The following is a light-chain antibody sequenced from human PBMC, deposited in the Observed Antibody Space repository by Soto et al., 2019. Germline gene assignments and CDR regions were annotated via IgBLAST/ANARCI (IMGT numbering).Light chain of an antibody. V-gene: IGKV4-1*01. CDR2: WAS. CDR3: QQDYSTPLT. Sequence: DIVMTQSPDSLAVSLGERATINCKSSQRVLYSSNNKNYLAWYQQKPGQPPKRLIYWASTRESGVPDRFSGSRSGTDFTLTISSLQAEEVAVYYCQQDYSTPLTFGGGTKVEIK. CDR1: QRVLYSSNNKNY. J-gene: IGKJ4*01.